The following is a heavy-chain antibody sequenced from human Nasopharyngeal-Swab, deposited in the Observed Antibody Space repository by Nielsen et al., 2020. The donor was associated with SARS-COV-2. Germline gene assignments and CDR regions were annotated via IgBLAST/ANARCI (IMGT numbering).Heavy chain of an antibody. J-gene: IGHJ4*02. V-gene: IGHV3-64D*06. Sequence: GGPLRPSCSASGFTFSSYAMHWVRQAPGKGPEYVSAISSNGGSTYYADSVKGRFTNSRDNSKNTLYLQMSSLRAEDTAVYYCVKDQSGWYGSGRHNLKGDYWGQGTLVTVSS. CDR3: VKDQSGWYGSGRHNLKGDY. D-gene: IGHD3-10*01. CDR1: GFTFSSYA. CDR2: ISSNGGST.